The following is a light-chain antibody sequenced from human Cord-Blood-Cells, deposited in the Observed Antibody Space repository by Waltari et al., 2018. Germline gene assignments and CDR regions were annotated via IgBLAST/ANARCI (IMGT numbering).Light chain of an antibody. CDR1: SSNIGNNA. CDR3: AAWEDSLNGVL. V-gene: IGLV1-36*01. CDR2: YEE. J-gene: IGLJ2*01. Sequence: QSVLTQPPSVSEAPRQRVTISCSGSSSNIGNNAVNWYQQLPGNATKLLIYYEELLPSGVSDLCAGSKSGTSASLVISGLQSEDEADYYCAAWEDSLNGVLFGGGTKLTVL.